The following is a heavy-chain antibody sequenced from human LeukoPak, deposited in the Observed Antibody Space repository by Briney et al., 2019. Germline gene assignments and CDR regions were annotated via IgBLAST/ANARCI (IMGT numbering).Heavy chain of an antibody. CDR1: GFTFDDYA. J-gene: IGHJ4*02. CDR3: AKAPPPYRFGELGGYFDY. Sequence: GGSLRLSCAASGFTFDDYAMHWVRQAPGKGLEWVSGISWNSGSIGYADSVKGRFTISRDNAKNSLYLQMNSLRAEDTALYYCAKAPPPYRFGELGGYFDYWGQGTLVTVSS. V-gene: IGHV3-9*01. CDR2: ISWNSGSI. D-gene: IGHD3-10*01.